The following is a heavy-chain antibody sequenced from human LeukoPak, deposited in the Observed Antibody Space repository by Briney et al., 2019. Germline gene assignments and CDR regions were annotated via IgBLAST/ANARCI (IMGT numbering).Heavy chain of an antibody. J-gene: IGHJ6*02. CDR1: GGSISGYH. CDR2: IYYSGSS. D-gene: IGHD7-27*01. V-gene: IGHV4-59*12. CDR3: ASPSWGYYYGMDV. Sequence: SETLSLTCNVSGGSISGYHWSWIRQPPGKGLEWLGYIYYSGSSNYNPSLKSRVTISADTSKNQFSLKLSSVTAADTAVYYCASPSWGYYYGMDVWGQGTTVTVSS.